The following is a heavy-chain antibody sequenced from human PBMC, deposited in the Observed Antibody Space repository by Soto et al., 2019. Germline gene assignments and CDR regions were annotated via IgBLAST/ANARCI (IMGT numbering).Heavy chain of an antibody. CDR3: ARAPYTGYSSSWYGYYYGMDV. D-gene: IGHD6-13*01. Sequence: SETLSLTCTVSGGSISIYYWSWIRQPPGKGLEWIGYIYYSGSTNYNPSLKSRVTISVDTSKNQFSLKLSSVTAADTAVYYCARAPYTGYSSSWYGYYYGMDVWGQGTTVTVSS. CDR2: IYYSGST. CDR1: GGSISIYY. J-gene: IGHJ6*02. V-gene: IGHV4-59*01.